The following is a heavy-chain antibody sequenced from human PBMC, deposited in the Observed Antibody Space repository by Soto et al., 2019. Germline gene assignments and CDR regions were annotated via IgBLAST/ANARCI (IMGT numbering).Heavy chain of an antibody. Sequence: ASVKVSCKASGGTFSSYAISWVRQAPGQGLEWMGGIIPIFGTANYAQKFQGRVTITADESTSTAYMELSSLRSDDTAVYYCARCGNWNYYYGMDVWGQGTTVTVSS. D-gene: IGHD1-20*01. J-gene: IGHJ6*02. CDR1: GGTFSSYA. CDR2: IIPIFGTA. V-gene: IGHV1-69*13. CDR3: ARCGNWNYYYGMDV.